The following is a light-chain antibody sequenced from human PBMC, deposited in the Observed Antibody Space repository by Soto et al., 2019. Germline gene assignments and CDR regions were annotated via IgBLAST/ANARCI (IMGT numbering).Light chain of an antibody. V-gene: IGKV3-15*01. CDR2: GAS. CDR3: QHYNNWPRT. J-gene: IGKJ1*01. CDR1: QSVSRN. Sequence: EIVMTQSPATLSVSPGERATLSCRASQSVSRNLAWYQQKPGQAPRLLIYGASTRATGIPARFSGSGSGTEFTLSISSLQSEEFAVYYCQHYNNWPRTFGQPTKVEI.